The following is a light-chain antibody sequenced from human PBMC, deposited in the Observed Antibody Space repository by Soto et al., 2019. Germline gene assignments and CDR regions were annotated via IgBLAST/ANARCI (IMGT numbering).Light chain of an antibody. CDR1: SSDVGGYNY. Sequence: QSALTQPPSASGSPGQSVTISCTGTSSDVGGYNYVSWYQQHPGKAPKLMIYEVSKRPSRVPDRFSGSKSGNTASLTVSGLQAEDEADYYCSSYAGSNNLRVFGGGTKLTVL. CDR3: SSYAGSNNLRV. V-gene: IGLV2-8*01. J-gene: IGLJ2*01. CDR2: EVS.